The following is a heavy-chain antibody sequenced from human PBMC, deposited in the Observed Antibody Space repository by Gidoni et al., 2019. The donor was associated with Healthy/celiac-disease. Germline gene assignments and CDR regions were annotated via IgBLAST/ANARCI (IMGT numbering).Heavy chain of an antibody. Sequence: QLQLQESGPGLVKPSETLSLTCTVSVGSISSSSYYCAWIRQPPGKGLEWIGSIYYSGSTYYNPSLKSRVTISVDTSKNQFSLKLSSVTAADTAVYYCARISIVFGEWPWVDVWGQGTTVTVSS. CDR2: IYYSGST. V-gene: IGHV4-39*01. CDR3: ARISIVFGEWPWVDV. CDR1: VGSISSSSYY. J-gene: IGHJ6*02. D-gene: IGHD3-10*02.